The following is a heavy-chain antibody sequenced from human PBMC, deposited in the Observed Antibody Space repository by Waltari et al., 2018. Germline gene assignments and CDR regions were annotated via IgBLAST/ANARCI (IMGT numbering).Heavy chain of an antibody. V-gene: IGHV3-7*01. D-gene: IGHD3-9*01. Sequence: EVQLVESGGGLVQPGGSLRLSCAASGFTFSSYWMSWVRQAPGKGLEWVANIKQDGSEKYYVDSVKGRFTISRDNAKNSLYLQMNSLRAEDTAVYYCARDQAVEWYDILTGSRINWFDPWGQGTLVTVSS. CDR1: GFTFSSYW. CDR2: IKQDGSEK. CDR3: ARDQAVEWYDILTGSRINWFDP. J-gene: IGHJ5*02.